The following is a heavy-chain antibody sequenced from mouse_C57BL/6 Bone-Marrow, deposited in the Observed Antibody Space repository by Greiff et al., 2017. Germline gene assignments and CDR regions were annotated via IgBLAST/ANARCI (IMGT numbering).Heavy chain of an antibody. CDR2: ISSGSSTI. CDR1: GFTFSDYG. CDR3: AREGITPPRAMDY. V-gene: IGHV5-17*01. J-gene: IGHJ4*01. Sequence: EVKLMESGGGLVKPGGSLKLSCAASGFTFSDYGMHWVRQAPEKGLEWVAYISSGSSTIYYADTVKGRFTISRDNAKNTLFLQMTSLRSEDTAMYYWAREGITPPRAMDYWGQGTSVTVSS. D-gene: IGHD1-1*01.